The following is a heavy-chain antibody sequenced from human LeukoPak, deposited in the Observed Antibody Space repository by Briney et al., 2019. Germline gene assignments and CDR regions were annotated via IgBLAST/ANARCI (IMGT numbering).Heavy chain of an antibody. D-gene: IGHD6-13*01. CDR3: AREEQQLDHYYYYGMDV. CDR2: VWYDGSNK. V-gene: IGHV3-33*01. CDR1: GFIFRSYG. Sequence: PGRSLRLSCAASGFIFRSYGMHGVRQAPGKGLEWVIVVWYDGSNKYYADSVKGRFTISRDNSTNKLYLQMHSLRAEDTAVYYCAREEQQLDHYYYYGMDVWGQGTTVTVSS. J-gene: IGHJ6*02.